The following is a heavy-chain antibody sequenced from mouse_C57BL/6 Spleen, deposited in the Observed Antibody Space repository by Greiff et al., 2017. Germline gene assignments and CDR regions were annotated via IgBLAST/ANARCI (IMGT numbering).Heavy chain of an antibody. CDR2: INPSTGGT. V-gene: IGHV1-42*01. CDR1: GYSFTGYY. J-gene: IGHJ4*01. D-gene: IGHD1-1*02. CDR3: ARYYGSMDY. Sequence: EVKLQESGPELVKPGASVKISCKASGYSFTGYYMNWVKQSPEKSLEWIGEINPSTGGTTYNQKFKAKATLTVDKSSSTAYMQLKSLTSEDSAVYYCARYYGSMDYWGQGTSVTVSS.